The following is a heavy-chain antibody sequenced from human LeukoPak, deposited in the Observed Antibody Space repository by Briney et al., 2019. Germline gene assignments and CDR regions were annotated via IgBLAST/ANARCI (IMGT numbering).Heavy chain of an antibody. CDR1: GGSISSYY. CDR2: IYTSGST. Sequence: SETLSLTCTVSGGSISSYYWSWIRQPAGKGLEWIGHIYTSGSTNYNPSLESRVTMSVDTSKNQFSLKPSSVTAADTAVYYCARGVDTAMVSGGYNWFDPWGQGTLVTVSS. D-gene: IGHD5-18*01. J-gene: IGHJ5*02. CDR3: ARGVDTAMVSGGYNWFDP. V-gene: IGHV4-4*07.